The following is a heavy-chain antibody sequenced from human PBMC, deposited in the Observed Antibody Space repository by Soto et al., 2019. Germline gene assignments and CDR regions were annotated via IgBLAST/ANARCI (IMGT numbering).Heavy chain of an antibody. CDR2: ISYDGSNK. CDR3: AKDGVLYYDILTGHYNWFDP. D-gene: IGHD3-9*01. CDR1: GFTFSSYG. V-gene: IGHV3-30*18. Sequence: GGSLRLSCAASGFTFSSYGMHWVRQAPGKGLEWVAVISYDGSNKYYADSVKGRFTISRDNSKNTLYLHMNSLRAEDTAVYYCAKDGVLYYDILTGHYNWFDPWGQGTLVTVS. J-gene: IGHJ5*02.